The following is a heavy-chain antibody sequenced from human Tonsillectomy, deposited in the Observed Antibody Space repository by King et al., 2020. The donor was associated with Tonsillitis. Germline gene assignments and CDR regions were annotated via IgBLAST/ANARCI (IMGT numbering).Heavy chain of an antibody. D-gene: IGHD3-22*01. CDR1: GYTFTSYY. V-gene: IGHV1-46*01. CDR3: AKGQYYYDSSGYYPLYFDY. Sequence: QLVQSGAEVTKPGASVKVSCKASGYTFTSYYMHWVRQAPGQGLEWMGIINPSAGSTSYAQKFQGRATMTRDTSTSTVYMELSSLTSEETAVYYWAKGQYYYDSSGYYPLYFDYWGQGTLITVSS. CDR2: INPSAGST. J-gene: IGHJ4*02.